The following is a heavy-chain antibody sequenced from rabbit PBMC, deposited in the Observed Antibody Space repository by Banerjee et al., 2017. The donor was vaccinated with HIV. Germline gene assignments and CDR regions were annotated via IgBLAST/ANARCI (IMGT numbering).Heavy chain of an antibody. CDR1: GFAFSSSY. D-gene: IGHD1-1*01. CDR3: VRDDTSTRGWDL. Sequence: QLKETGGGLVQPGGSLTLSCEASGFAFSSSYMSWVRQAPGKGLEWIGYIDPVFGSTYYATWVDGRFTLSSHNAQNTLYLQLNSLTAADTATYFCVRDDTSTRGWDLWGPGTLVTVS. CDR2: IDPVFGST. J-gene: IGHJ6*01. V-gene: IGHV1S7*01.